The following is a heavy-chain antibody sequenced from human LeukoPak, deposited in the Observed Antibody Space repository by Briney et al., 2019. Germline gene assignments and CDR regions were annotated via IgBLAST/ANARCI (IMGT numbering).Heavy chain of an antibody. D-gene: IGHD5-12*01. CDR2: IYYSGSS. Sequence: SETLSLTCTVSGESISGFYWNWIRQPPGKGLEWIGYIYYSGSSNYNPSLKSRVTISIDTSKNQFSLKLSSVTAADTAVYYCARARRRGAAGTPTTIDYFDYWGQGTLVTVSS. V-gene: IGHV4-59*08. CDR3: ARARRRGAAGTPTTIDYFDY. J-gene: IGHJ4*02. CDR1: GESISGFY.